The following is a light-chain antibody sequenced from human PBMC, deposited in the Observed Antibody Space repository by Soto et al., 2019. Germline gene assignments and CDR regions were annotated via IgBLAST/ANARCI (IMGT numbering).Light chain of an antibody. J-gene: IGKJ2*02. CDR2: GAS. V-gene: IGKV3-20*01. CDR3: QQYRSSST. Sequence: EIVLTQSPGTLSLSPGERATLSCRASQSVTSNYLAWYQQKPGQAPRLLIFGASGRSTSVPDRFGGSGSGTDFALTTSRLEPEDLAVYYCQQYRSSSTFGQGTRLEIK. CDR1: QSVTSNY.